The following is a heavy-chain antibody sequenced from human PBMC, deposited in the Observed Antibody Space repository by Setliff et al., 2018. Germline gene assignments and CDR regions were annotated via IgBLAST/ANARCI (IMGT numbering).Heavy chain of an antibody. CDR1: GESFDIHY. CDR2: INHRGFT. D-gene: IGHD6-6*01. J-gene: IGHJ4*02. V-gene: IGHV4-34*01. CDR3: ARGRIAERPEAIDY. Sequence: PSETLSLTCAVYGESFDIHYWPWIRQPPGERLEWIGEINHRGFTDYKPSLKSRLTMSVDTSRNQFSLNLGSVTAADTGVYYCARGRIAERPEAIDYWGQGTPVTVSS.